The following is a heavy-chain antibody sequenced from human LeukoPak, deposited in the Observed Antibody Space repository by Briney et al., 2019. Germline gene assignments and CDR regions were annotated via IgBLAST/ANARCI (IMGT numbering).Heavy chain of an antibody. CDR2: IYSGGST. CDR3: ARVGEDFYFDY. CDR1: GFTVSSNY. Sequence: PGGSLRLSCAASGFTVSSNYMSWVRQAPGKGLEWVSVIYSGGSTYYADSVKGRFTISRDNSKNTLYLQMNSLRAEDTAVYYCARVGEDFYFDYWGQGTLVTVSS. D-gene: IGHD3-10*01. V-gene: IGHV3-53*01. J-gene: IGHJ4*02.